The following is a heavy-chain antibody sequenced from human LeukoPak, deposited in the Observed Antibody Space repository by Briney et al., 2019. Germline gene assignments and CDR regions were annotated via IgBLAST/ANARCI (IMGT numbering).Heavy chain of an antibody. D-gene: IGHD1-26*01. Sequence: SETLSLTCTVSGGSISGSYWSWIRQPPGKGLEWIGYTYYSGSTNFNPSLQGRVTIALDTSKSQFSLKLSSVTGADAAVYYCARGLVGLTPHAGVFEIWGQGTKVTVSS. V-gene: IGHV4-59*01. J-gene: IGHJ3*02. CDR1: GGSISGSY. CDR3: ARGLVGLTPHAGVFEI. CDR2: TYYSGST.